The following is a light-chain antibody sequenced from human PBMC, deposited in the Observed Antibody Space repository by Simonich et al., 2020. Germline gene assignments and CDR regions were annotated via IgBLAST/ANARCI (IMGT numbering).Light chain of an antibody. CDR3: QQYYSTPMYT. J-gene: IGKJ2*01. Sequence: DIVMNQSPDSLAVSLGEGATINCKSSPSVLYRANNKNYLAWYQQKPGQPPKLLIYWASTRGAGVPDRISGSGSGTDFTLTISSLQAEDVAVYYCQQYYSTPMYTFGQGTKLEIK. V-gene: IGKV4-1*01. CDR1: PSVLYRANNKNY. CDR2: WAS.